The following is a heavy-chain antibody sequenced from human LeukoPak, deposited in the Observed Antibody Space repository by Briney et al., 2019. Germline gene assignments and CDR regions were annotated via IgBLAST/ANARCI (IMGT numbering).Heavy chain of an antibody. V-gene: IGHV4-34*01. D-gene: IGHD3-16*01. CDR2: INHSGST. J-gene: IGHJ4*02. Sequence: SETLSLTCAVYGGSFSGYYWSWIRQPPGKGLEWIGEINHSGSTNYNPPLKSRVTISVDTSKNQFSLKLSSVTAADTAVYYCARHYGPWGQGTLVTVSS. CDR1: GGSFSGYY. CDR3: ARHYGP.